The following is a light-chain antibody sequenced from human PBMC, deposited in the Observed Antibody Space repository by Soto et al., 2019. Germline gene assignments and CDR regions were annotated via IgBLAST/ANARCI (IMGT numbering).Light chain of an antibody. CDR1: NRDVGDYNY. J-gene: IGLJ1*01. CDR3: ISFAGNNWV. CDR2: EVV. V-gene: IGLV2-8*01. Sequence: QSVLTQPPSASGSPGQSVTISCTGTNRDVGDYNYVSWYQQHPGKAPKLLIYEVVKRPSGVPDRFSGSKSGNSASLTVSGLRAEDEGDYYCISFAGNNWVFGTGTKSPS.